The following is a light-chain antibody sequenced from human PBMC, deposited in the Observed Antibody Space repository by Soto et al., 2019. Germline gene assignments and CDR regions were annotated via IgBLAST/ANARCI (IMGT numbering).Light chain of an antibody. CDR1: SSNIGGNS. CDR2: SNN. CDR3: AAWDDSLNGREV. Sequence: QSVLTQPPSASGTPGQRVTISCSGSSSNIGGNSVNWYQQLPGAAPKLLIYSNNQRPSGVPDRFSGSKSGTSASLAISGLQSEDEADYYCAAWDDSLNGREVFGTGTKVHRP. V-gene: IGLV1-44*01. J-gene: IGLJ1*01.